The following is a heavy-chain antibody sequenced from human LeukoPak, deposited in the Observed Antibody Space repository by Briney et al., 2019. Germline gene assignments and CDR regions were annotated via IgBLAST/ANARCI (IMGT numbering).Heavy chain of an antibody. V-gene: IGHV3-23*01. CDR3: AKVLRSGELLGFDS. D-gene: IGHD3-16*01. CDR1: GFTFSSYA. J-gene: IGHJ4*02. CDR2: ISTGGDYT. Sequence: PGGSLRLSCAASGFTFSSYAMSWVRQAPGKGLEWVSAISTGGDYTYYADSVKGRLAISGDNSKNTLYLQMNRLRAEDTTVYYCAKVLRSGELLGFDSWGQGTLVTVSS.